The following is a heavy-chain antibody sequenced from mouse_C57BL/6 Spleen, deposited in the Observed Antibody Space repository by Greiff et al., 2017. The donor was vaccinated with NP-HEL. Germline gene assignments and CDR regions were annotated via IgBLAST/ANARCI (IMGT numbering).Heavy chain of an antibody. CDR3: VREGIDDYHWYFDV. J-gene: IGHJ1*03. D-gene: IGHD2-4*01. Sequence: EVQLVESGGGLVQPKGSLKLSCAASGFTFNTYAMHWVRQAPGKGLEWVARIRSKSSNYATYYADSVKDRFTISRDDSQSMLYLQMNNLKTEDTAMYYCVREGIDDYHWYFDVWGTGTTVTVSS. CDR1: GFTFNTYA. CDR2: IRSKSSNYAT. V-gene: IGHV10-3*01.